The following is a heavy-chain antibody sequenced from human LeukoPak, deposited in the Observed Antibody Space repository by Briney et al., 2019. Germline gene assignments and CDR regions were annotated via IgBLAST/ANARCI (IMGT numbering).Heavy chain of an antibody. J-gene: IGHJ4*02. CDR2: IYHSGST. CDR3: ARGEGRGSLRFLEWPRPGFDY. Sequence: SETLSLTCTVSGYSISSGYYWGWIRQPPGKGLEWIGSIYHSGSTYYNPSLKSRVTISVDTSKNQFSLKLSSVTAADTAVYYCARGEGRGSLRFLEWPRPGFDYWGQGTLDTVSS. V-gene: IGHV4-38-2*02. D-gene: IGHD3-3*01. CDR1: GYSISSGYY.